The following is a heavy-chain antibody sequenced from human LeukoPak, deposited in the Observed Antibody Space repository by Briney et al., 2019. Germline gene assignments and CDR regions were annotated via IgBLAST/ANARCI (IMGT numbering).Heavy chain of an antibody. CDR3: AKGGDLITYFDY. V-gene: IGHV3-23*01. Sequence: PGGSLRLSCAASGFTFSGYSMTWVRQAPGKGLEWVSLITSNGGNTYYADSVKGRFTISRDNSKNTLHLQMNSLRAEDTAVYYCAKGGDLITYFDYWGQGTLVTVSS. D-gene: IGHD3-16*01. CDR1: GFTFSGYS. J-gene: IGHJ4*02. CDR2: ITSNGGNT.